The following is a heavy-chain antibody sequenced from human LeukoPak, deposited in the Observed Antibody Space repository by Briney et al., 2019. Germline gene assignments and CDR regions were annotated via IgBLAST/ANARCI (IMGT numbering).Heavy chain of an antibody. CDR2: IYYSGST. V-gene: IGHV4-30-4*01. D-gene: IGHD5-12*01. Sequence: PSETLSLTCTVSGGSISSGDYYWSWIRQPPGKGLEWNGYIYYSGSTYYNPSLKSRVTISVDTSKNQFSLKLSSVTAADTAVYYCARRLRDTAFDIWGQGTMVTVSS. CDR1: GGSISSGDYY. CDR3: ARRLRDTAFDI. J-gene: IGHJ3*02.